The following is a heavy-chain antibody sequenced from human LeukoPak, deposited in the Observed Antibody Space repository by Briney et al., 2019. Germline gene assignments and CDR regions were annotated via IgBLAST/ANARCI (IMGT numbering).Heavy chain of an antibody. CDR3: VKSGGYGLIDY. V-gene: IGHV4-39*01. D-gene: IGHD1-26*01. Sequence: SETLSLTCTVSGASISGSGYYLGWIRQPPGKGLEWIGNIYYTGSTYYNASLQSRVTISIDTSKNQFSLRLNSVTAADTAMYYCVKSGGYGLIDYWGQGTLVTVSS. CDR1: GASISGSGYY. CDR2: IYYTGST. J-gene: IGHJ4*02.